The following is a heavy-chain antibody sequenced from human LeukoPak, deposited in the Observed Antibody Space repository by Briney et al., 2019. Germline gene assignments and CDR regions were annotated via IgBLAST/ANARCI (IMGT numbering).Heavy chain of an antibody. Sequence: GGSLRLSCAASGFTFSSYWMSCVRQAPGKGLEWVANIKQDGSEKYYVDSVKGRFTISRDNAKNSLYLQMNSLRAEDTAVYYCARDSSIRYGYRGYYYYYYMDVWGKGTTVTVSS. J-gene: IGHJ6*03. V-gene: IGHV3-7*01. CDR3: ARDSSIRYGYRGYYYYYYMDV. D-gene: IGHD5-18*01. CDR2: IKQDGSEK. CDR1: GFTFSSYW.